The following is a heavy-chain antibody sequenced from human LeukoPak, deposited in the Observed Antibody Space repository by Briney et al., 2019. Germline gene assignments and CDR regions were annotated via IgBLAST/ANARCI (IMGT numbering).Heavy chain of an antibody. J-gene: IGHJ4*02. CDR2: IKSKTDGGTT. D-gene: IGHD3-10*01. CDR3: TTGVVRGVIFPDY. Sequence: GESLRLSCAASGFTFSSYSMSWVRQAPGKGLEWVGRIKSKTDGGTTDYAAPVKGRFTISRDDSKNTLYLQMNSLKTEDTAVYYCTTGVVRGVIFPDYWGQGTLVTVSS. CDR1: GFTFSSYS. V-gene: IGHV3-15*01.